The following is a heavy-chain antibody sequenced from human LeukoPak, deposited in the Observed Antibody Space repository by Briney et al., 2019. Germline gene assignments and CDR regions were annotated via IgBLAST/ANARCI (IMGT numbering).Heavy chain of an antibody. V-gene: IGHV4-61*08. J-gene: IGHJ4*02. CDR1: GGSISSGGYY. CDR2: TYYSGTT. Sequence: SETLSLTCTVSGGSISSGGYYWSWIRQLPGKELEWIGYTYYSGTTNYNPSLKSRVTISVDTSGNQFSLKLSSVTAADTAVYYCARKTTGTMSPYFDYWGQGTLVTVSS. D-gene: IGHD1-1*01. CDR3: ARKTTGTMSPYFDY.